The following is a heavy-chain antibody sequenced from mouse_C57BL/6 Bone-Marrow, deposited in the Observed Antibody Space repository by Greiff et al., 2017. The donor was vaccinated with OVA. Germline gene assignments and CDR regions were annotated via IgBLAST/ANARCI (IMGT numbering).Heavy chain of an antibody. J-gene: IGHJ3*01. D-gene: IGHD2-5*01. CDR1: GYTFTSYW. CDR2: IYPGSGST. V-gene: IGHV1-55*01. CDR3: ARKEVSYSSLGFAY. Sequence: QVQLQQSGAELVKPGASVKMSCKASGYTFTSYWITWVKQRPGQGLEWIGDIYPGSGSTNYNEKFKSKATLTVDTSSSTAYMQLSSLTSEDSAVYYCARKEVSYSSLGFAYWGQGTLVTVSA.